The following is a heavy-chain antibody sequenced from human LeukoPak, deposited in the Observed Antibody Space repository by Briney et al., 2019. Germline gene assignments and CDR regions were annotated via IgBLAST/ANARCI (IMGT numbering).Heavy chain of an antibody. Sequence: PGGSLRLSCAASGFTFSSYSMNWVRQAPGKGLEWVASISRSGSYIYYADSVKGRFTISRDNAKNSLYLQLNSLRAEDTAVYYCARDPRGGYCSSIRCDYWGQGTLVTVSS. CDR2: ISRSGSYI. J-gene: IGHJ4*02. CDR3: ARDPRGGYCSSIRCDY. D-gene: IGHD2-2*01. CDR1: GFTFSSYS. V-gene: IGHV3-21*01.